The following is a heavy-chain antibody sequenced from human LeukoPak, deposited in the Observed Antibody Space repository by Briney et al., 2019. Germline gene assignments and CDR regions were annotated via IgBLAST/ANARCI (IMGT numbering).Heavy chain of an antibody. CDR2: INPSVDVT. CDR3: ARDRDWHFDY. CDR1: GYTFSSHS. Sequence: ASVKVSCKASGYTFSSHSMHWVRQAPGQGLEWMGIINPSVDVTTYAQNFQGRVIMTRDMSTSTAYMELSSLRSEDTAVYYCARDRDWHFDYWGQGTLVTVSS. V-gene: IGHV1-46*01. D-gene: IGHD2-21*02. J-gene: IGHJ4*02.